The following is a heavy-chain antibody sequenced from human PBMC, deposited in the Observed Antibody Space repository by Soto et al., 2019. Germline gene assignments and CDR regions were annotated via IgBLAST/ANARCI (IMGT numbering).Heavy chain of an antibody. Sequence: QVQLVQSGTEVKKPGSSVRLSCKASGGTFSSYGFNWVRQAPGQGLEWMGGINPIFETANFAQKFQGRVRITPDRSTTSGCMELKSRRSEDTAVYFCAGDELVAMATMGKLAYWGQGPLVTGSS. D-gene: IGHD3-16*01. CDR2: INPIFETA. CDR1: GGTFSSYG. V-gene: IGHV1-69*06. J-gene: IGHJ4*02. CDR3: AGDELVAMATMGKLAY.